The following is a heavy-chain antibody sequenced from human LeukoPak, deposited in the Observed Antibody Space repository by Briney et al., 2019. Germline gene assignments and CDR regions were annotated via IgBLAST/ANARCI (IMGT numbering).Heavy chain of an antibody. V-gene: IGHV3-53*01. CDR3: ARRAGAYSHPYDY. J-gene: IGHJ4*02. CDR2: IYSGGST. CDR1: GFIVSSNY. Sequence: GGSLRLSCAASGFIVSSNYMTWVRQAPGKGLEWVSVIYSGGSTYYADSVKGRFTISRDNSKNTLYLQMNSLRAEDTAVYYCARRAGAYSHPYDYWGQGTLVTVSS. D-gene: IGHD4/OR15-4a*01.